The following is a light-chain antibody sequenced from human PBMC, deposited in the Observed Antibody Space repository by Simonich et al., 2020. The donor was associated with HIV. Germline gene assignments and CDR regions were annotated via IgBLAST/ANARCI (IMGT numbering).Light chain of an antibody. CDR3: CSSAGSRV. J-gene: IGLJ3*02. CDR1: SSDVGSYNL. V-gene: IGLV2-23*01. CDR2: EDN. Sequence: QSALTQPASVAGALGQSITISCTGTSSDVGSYNLVAWYQQHPGKAPKLMIYEDNKRHSGVSNRFSGSKSGNTASLTISGLQAEDEADYYCCSSAGSRVFGGGTKLTVL.